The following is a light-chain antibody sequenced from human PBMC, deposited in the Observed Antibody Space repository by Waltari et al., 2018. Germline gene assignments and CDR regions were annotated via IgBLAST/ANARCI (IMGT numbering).Light chain of an antibody. J-gene: IGLJ3*02. CDR2: GVT. V-gene: IGLV2-8*01. Sequence: QSALTQPPSASGSLGQSVTISCTGTNNDVGAYQYVSWYQQYPGKAPKLLFYGVTKRASGGSCRCSGSKSGRTASLTVSGLQPEDEAIYSCCSYAGADSLLFGGGTKLTVL. CDR1: NNDVGAYQY. CDR3: CSYAGADSLL.